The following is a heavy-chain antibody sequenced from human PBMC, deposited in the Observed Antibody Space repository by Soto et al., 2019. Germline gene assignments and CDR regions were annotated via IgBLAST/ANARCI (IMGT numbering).Heavy chain of an antibody. J-gene: IGHJ6*02. CDR3: ARTFNYYYYYGMDV. Sequence: EVQLVESGGGLVQPGGSLRLSCAASGFTFSSYSMNWVRQAPGKGLEWVSYISSSSSTIYYADSVKGRFTISRDNAKNSLYLQMNSLRDEDTAVYYCARTFNYYYYYGMDVWGQGTTVTVPS. CDR2: ISSSSSTI. CDR1: GFTFSSYS. V-gene: IGHV3-48*02.